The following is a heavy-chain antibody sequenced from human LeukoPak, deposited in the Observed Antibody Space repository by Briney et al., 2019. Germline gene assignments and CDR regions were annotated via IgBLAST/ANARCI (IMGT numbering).Heavy chain of an antibody. CDR2: INPNSGGT. CDR3: AGLATPESCSNAICYLDY. D-gene: IGHD2-2*01. CDR1: GYTFTGYY. Sequence: ASVRVSCKASGYTFTGYYIHWLRQAPGQGLEWMGWINPNSGGTNYAQRFQGRVTMTRDTSISTAYMEVSRLRSDDTAVYYCAGLATPESCSNAICYLDYWGQGTLVTVSS. V-gene: IGHV1-2*02. J-gene: IGHJ4*02.